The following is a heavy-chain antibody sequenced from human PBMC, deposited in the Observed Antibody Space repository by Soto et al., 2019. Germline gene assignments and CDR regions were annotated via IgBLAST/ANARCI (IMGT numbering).Heavy chain of an antibody. V-gene: IGHV4-59*08. D-gene: IGHD6-25*01. CDR2: VYYTGNT. J-gene: IGHJ6*03. Sequence: SETLSLTCTVSDGSISGYYWSWIRQTPGKGLEWIGYVYYTGNTNYSPSLKSQVTMSVDTSKNQFSLKLSSVTAADTAVYYCARLYLTRGKYYYMDAWGRGITVTVSS. CDR3: ARLYLTRGKYYYMDA. CDR1: DGSISGYY.